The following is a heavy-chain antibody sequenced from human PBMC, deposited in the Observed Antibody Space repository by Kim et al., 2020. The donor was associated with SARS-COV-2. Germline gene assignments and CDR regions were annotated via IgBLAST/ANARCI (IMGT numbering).Heavy chain of an antibody. J-gene: IGHJ4*02. CDR1: GYTFTSYD. Sequence: ASVKVSCKASGYTFTSYDINWVRQATGQGLEWMGWMNPNSGNTGYAQKFQGRVTMTRNTSISTAYMELSSLRSEDTAVYYCARALRSERAWGTSCIGYWGQGTLVTVSS. CDR3: ARALRSERAWGTSCIGY. V-gene: IGHV1-8*01. CDR2: MNPNSGNT. D-gene: IGHD2-2*01.